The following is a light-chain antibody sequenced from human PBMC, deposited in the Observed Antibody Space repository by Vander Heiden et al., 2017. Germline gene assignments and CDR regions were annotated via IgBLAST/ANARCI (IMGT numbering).Light chain of an antibody. J-gene: IGKJ1*01. CDR3: QQYYNIPRT. CDR2: WAS. Sequence: DIVMTQSPDSLAVSLGERDTINCKSSQSVLSSSNNKNYLTWFQQKPGQPPKLLIYWASTRESGVLDRFSGSGSGTDFTLTISSLQAEDVAVYYCQQYYNIPRTFGQGTKVEIK. V-gene: IGKV4-1*01. CDR1: QSVLSSSNNKNY.